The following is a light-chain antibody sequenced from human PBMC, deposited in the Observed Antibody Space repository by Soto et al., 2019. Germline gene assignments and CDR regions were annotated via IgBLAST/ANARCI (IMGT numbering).Light chain of an antibody. V-gene: IGLV2-14*01. J-gene: IGLJ1*01. CDR3: NSYTSSGMRV. Sequence: QSALTQPASVSGSPGQSTTISCTGTSSDVGGYKYVSWFQQYPGKAPRLIIYEVNNRPSGVSHRFSGSKSGNTASLTISGLQAEDVAEYYCNSYTSSGMRVFGTGTKLTVL. CDR1: SSDVGGYKY. CDR2: EVN.